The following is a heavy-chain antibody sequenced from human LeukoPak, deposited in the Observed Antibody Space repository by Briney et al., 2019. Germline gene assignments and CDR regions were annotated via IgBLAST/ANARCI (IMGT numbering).Heavy chain of an antibody. CDR2: ISSSSSYI. CDR1: GFTFSSYS. V-gene: IGHV3-21*01. D-gene: IGHD6-6*01. Sequence: GGSLRLSCAASGFTFSSYSMNWVRQAPGKGLEWVSSISSSSSYIYYADSVKGRFTISRDNAKNSLYLQMNSLRAEDTAVYYCARSLGSSSHDAFDIWGQGTMVTVSS. CDR3: ARSLGSSSHDAFDI. J-gene: IGHJ3*02.